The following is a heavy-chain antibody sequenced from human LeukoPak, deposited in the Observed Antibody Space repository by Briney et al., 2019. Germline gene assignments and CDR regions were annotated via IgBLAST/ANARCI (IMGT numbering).Heavy chain of an antibody. CDR1: GFTFSSYG. J-gene: IGHJ4*02. CDR3: AKGNDIGGYYYPHFDY. Sequence: GGSLRLSCSTSGFTFSSYGMHWVRQAPGKGLEWVAVISSDGNNKNYVDSVKGRFTFSRDNSKNTLYLQMNSLRAEDTAVYYCAKGNDIGGYYYPHFDYWGQGTLVTVSS. D-gene: IGHD3-22*01. V-gene: IGHV3-30*18. CDR2: ISSDGNNK.